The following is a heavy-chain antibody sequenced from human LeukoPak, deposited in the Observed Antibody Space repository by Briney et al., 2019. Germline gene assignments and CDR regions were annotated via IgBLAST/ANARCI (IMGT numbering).Heavy chain of an antibody. J-gene: IGHJ4*02. V-gene: IGHV4-31*02. Sequence: SQTLSLTCTVSGGSISSGDYYWSWIRQHPGKGLEWIGYIYYSGSTYYNPSLKSRVTISLDTSKNQFSLELSSVTAADTAVYYCARDQEGSGTDYWGQGTLVTVSS. CDR3: ARDQEGSGTDY. D-gene: IGHD3-10*01. CDR2: IYYSGST. CDR1: GGSISSGDYY.